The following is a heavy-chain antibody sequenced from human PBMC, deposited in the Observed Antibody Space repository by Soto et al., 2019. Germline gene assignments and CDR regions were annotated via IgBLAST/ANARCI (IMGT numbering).Heavy chain of an antibody. CDR3: ARESEDLTSNFDY. J-gene: IGHJ4*02. CDR2: ISSTTNYI. V-gene: IGHV3-21*06. CDR1: GFTFTRYS. Sequence: GGPLRLSCAASGFTFTRYSMNWVRQAPGKGLEWVSSISSTTNYIYYGDSMKGRFTISRDNAKNSLYLEMNSLRAEDTAVYYCARESEDLTSNFDYWGQGTLVTVSS.